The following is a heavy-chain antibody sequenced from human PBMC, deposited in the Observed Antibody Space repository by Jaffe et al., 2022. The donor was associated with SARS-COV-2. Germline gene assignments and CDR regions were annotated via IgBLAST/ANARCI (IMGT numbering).Heavy chain of an antibody. Sequence: EVQLLESGGGLVQPGGSLRLSCAASGFTFSSYAMSWVRQAPGKGLEWVSAISGSGGSTYYADSVKGRFTISRDNSKNTLYLQMNSLRAEDTAVYYCAKIVVPAAMDYYGMDVWGQGTTVTVSS. V-gene: IGHV3-23*01. J-gene: IGHJ6*02. CDR1: GFTFSSYA. CDR2: ISGSGGST. D-gene: IGHD2-2*01. CDR3: AKIVVPAAMDYYGMDV.